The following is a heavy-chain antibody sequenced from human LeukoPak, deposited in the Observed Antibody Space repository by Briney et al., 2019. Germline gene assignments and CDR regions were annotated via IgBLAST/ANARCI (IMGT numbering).Heavy chain of an antibody. J-gene: IGHJ4*02. Sequence: GSSVTVSFKASGGTFSSYAISWVRQAPGQGLEWMGGIIPIFGTANYARKFQGRVTITADKSTSTAYMELSSLRSEDTAVYYCARDGGTGSSSYWGQGTLVTVSS. CDR3: ARDGGTGSSSY. V-gene: IGHV1-69*06. D-gene: IGHD6-6*01. CDR2: IIPIFGTA. CDR1: GGTFSSYA.